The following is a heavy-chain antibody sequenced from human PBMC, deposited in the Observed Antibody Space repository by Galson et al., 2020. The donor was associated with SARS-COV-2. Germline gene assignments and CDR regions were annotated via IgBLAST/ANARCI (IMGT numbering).Heavy chain of an antibody. CDR1: GFTFSNFW. D-gene: IGHD2-21*01. CDR3: ARVGFYGGGGYFPDY. J-gene: IGHJ4*02. V-gene: IGHV3-7*01. CDR2: INQGGSII. Sequence: SCGPSGFTFSNFWMTWVRQAPGKGLEWVASINQGGSIIHYVDSVKGRFTISRDNAQNSLYLQMSSLRVEDTAVYYCARVGFYGGGGYFPDYWGQGTLVTVSS.